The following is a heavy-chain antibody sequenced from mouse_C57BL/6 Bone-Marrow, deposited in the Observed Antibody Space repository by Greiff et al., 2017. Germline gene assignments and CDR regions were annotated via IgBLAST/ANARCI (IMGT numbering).Heavy chain of an antibody. V-gene: IGHV1-82*01. CDR2: IYPGDGDT. CDR1: GYAFSSSW. J-gene: IGHJ3*01. CDR3: ARRDGYPWFAY. D-gene: IGHD2-3*01. Sequence: QVQLKESGPELVKPGASVKISCKASGYAFSSSWMNWVKQRPGKGLEWIGRIYPGDGDTNYNGKFKGKATLTADKSSSTAYMQLSSLTSEDSAVYFCARRDGYPWFAYWGQGTLVTVSA.